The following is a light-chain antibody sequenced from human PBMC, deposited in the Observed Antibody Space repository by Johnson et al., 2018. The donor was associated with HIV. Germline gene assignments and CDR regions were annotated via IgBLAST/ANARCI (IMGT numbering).Light chain of an antibody. CDR2: GTT. Sequence: QSVLTQSPSVSAAAGQKVTISCSGTYSNIEHNYVSWYQQLPGTAPKLLIYGTTKRPSGIPDRFSGSKSGTSATLAITGLQAGDEADYYCGTWDNSLDAYVFGTGTRVAVL. CDR3: GTWDNSLDAYV. CDR1: YSNIEHNY. V-gene: IGLV1-51*01. J-gene: IGLJ1*01.